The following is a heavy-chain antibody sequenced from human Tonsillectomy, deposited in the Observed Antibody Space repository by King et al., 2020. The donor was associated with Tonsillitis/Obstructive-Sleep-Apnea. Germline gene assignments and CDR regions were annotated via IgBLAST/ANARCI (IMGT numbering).Heavy chain of an antibody. CDR2: IYWDDDK. D-gene: IGHD1-14*01. CDR3: AHRGAGGSFDI. CDR1: GFPLSTTGVG. J-gene: IGHJ3*02. Sequence: TLKESGPTLVKPPQTLTLTCSFSGFPLSTTGVGVGWIRQPPGKALEWLALIYWDDDKRYSPSLKSRLTITMDTSRNQVVLTMTNMDPMDTATYYCAHRGAGGSFDIWGQGTMVTVSS. V-gene: IGHV2-5*02.